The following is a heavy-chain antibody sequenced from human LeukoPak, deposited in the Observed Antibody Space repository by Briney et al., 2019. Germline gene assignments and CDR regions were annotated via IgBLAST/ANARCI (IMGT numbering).Heavy chain of an antibody. CDR1: GFTFSSYW. J-gene: IGHJ2*01. D-gene: IGHD6-13*01. CDR2: IKQDGSEK. V-gene: IGHV3-7*01. CDR3: ARDHSTGWSTLDL. Sequence: GGSLRLSCAASGFTFSSYWMSWVRQAPGKGLDWVSNIKQDGSEKYCVDSVKGRFTISRDNAKNSLYLQMNSLGAEDTAVYYCARDHSTGWSTLDLWGGGTLVTVSS.